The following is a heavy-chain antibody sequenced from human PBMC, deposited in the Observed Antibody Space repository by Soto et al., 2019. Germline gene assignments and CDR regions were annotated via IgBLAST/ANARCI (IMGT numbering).Heavy chain of an antibody. CDR1: GFTFSSYT. Sequence: PGGSLRLSCAASGFTFSSYTMNWVRQAPGKGLEWVAYICLSGSNMYYADSVKGRFTISRDNSKNTLYLQMNSLRAEDTAVYYCARDRGQHSTDYWGQGTLVTVSS. J-gene: IGHJ4*02. D-gene: IGHD3-3*02. CDR3: ARDRGQHSTDY. V-gene: IGHV3-48*01. CDR2: ICLSGSNM.